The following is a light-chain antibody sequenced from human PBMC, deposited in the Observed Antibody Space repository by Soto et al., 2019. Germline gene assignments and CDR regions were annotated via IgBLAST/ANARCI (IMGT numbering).Light chain of an antibody. CDR3: SSYAGSNNSYV. Sequence: QSALAQPPSASGSPGQSVTISCTGTSSDVGGYNYVSWYQQHPGKAPKLMIYEVSKRPSGVPDRFSGSKSGNTASLTVSGLQAEDEADYYCSSYAGSNNSYVFGNGTKVTV. CDR2: EVS. CDR1: SSDVGGYNY. J-gene: IGLJ1*01. V-gene: IGLV2-8*01.